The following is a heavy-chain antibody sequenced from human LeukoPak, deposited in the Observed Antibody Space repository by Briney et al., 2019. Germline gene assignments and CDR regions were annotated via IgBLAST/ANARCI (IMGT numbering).Heavy chain of an antibody. D-gene: IGHD5-24*01. CDR3: ARERPVGDGYSNFDY. V-gene: IGHV4-59*01. Sequence: SETLSLTCAVYGGSFSGYYWSWIRQAPGKGLEWIGYIYYSGSTNYNPSLKSRVTISVDTSKNQFSLKLSSVTAADTAVYYCARERPVGDGYSNFDYWGQGTLVTVSS. CDR1: GGSFSGYY. CDR2: IYYSGST. J-gene: IGHJ4*02.